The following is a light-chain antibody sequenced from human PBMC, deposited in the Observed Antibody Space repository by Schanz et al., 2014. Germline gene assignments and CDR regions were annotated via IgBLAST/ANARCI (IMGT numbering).Light chain of an antibody. CDR3: QQYNSFPWT. Sequence: DIQLTQSPSTLPAYVGERVTITCRASESIGTWLAWYQQSPGKAPKVLIYRASSLESGVPARFSGSGSGTEFTLTISSLQPDDYATYYCQQYNSFPWTFGHGTKVDMK. V-gene: IGKV1-5*03. J-gene: IGKJ1*01. CDR1: ESIGTW. CDR2: RAS.